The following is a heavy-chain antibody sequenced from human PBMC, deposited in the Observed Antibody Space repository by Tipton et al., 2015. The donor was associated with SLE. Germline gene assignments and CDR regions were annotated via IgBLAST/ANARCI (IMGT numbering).Heavy chain of an antibody. D-gene: IGHD3-10*01. Sequence: SLRLSCAASGFIFSSSGMHWVRQAPGKGLEWVASIWFDGSNKYYADSVKGRFTISRDSSKNTLYLQMNSLRPEDTAIYYCAKEERQFGPGGFDIWGQGTMVTVSS. J-gene: IGHJ3*02. V-gene: IGHV3-30*02. CDR1: GFIFSSSG. CDR2: IWFDGSNK. CDR3: AKEERQFGPGGFDI.